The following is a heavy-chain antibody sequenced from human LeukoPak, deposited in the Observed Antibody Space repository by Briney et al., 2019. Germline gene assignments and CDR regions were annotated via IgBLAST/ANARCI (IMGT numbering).Heavy chain of an antibody. CDR2: INHSGST. V-gene: IGHV4-34*01. J-gene: IGHJ4*02. CDR1: GGSFSGYY. Sequence: PSDTLSLTCAVYGGSFSGYYWSWIRQPPGKGLEWIVEINHSGSTNHNPSLKSRVTISVDTSKNQFSLRLSSVTAADTAVYYCARGGSIAAAGTGYFFDYWGQGTLVTVSS. CDR3: ARGGSIAAAGTGYFFDY. D-gene: IGHD6-13*01.